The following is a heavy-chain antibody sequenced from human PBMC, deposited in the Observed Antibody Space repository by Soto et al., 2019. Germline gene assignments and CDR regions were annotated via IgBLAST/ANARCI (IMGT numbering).Heavy chain of an antibody. Sequence: QVQLQESGPGLVKPAETLSLTCSVSGGSISSNDWSWIRQPPGKGLEYIGYISYNGNTNYKPSLTSRVPISVDTSKNPFSLKMSSVTAADTAVYYCARVSYHYVWGSSTGMDVWGQGTTVTVSS. CDR3: ARVSYHYVWGSSTGMDV. J-gene: IGHJ6*02. V-gene: IGHV4-59*01. CDR1: GGSISSND. D-gene: IGHD3-16*01. CDR2: ISYNGNT.